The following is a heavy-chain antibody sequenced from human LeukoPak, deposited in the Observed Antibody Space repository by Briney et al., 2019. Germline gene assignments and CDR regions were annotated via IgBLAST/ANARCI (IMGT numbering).Heavy chain of an antibody. CDR2: INPTSTSI. V-gene: IGHV3-21*01. D-gene: IGHD3-22*01. Sequence: GGSLRLSCAASGFTFSDYSINWVRQAPGKGLEWVSSINPTSTSIYYADAVKGRFTISRDNAKNTVSLQMNSLRAEDTGVYYCARAPSEIGGYYPEYFRHWGQGNLVTVSS. CDR3: ARAPSEIGGYYPEYFRH. CDR1: GFTFSDYS. J-gene: IGHJ1*01.